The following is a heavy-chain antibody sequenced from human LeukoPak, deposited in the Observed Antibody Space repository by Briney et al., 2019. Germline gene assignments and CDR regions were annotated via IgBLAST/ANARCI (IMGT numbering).Heavy chain of an antibody. J-gene: IGHJ5*02. V-gene: IGHV3-30*02. CDR2: IGYDGSNK. D-gene: IGHD3-22*01. CDR3: AKGLYYKDRSGYPA. CDR1: GFTFTNYG. Sequence: PGGSLRLSCAASGFTFTNYGMHWVRQAPGKGLEWVAFIGYDGSNKYYADSVKGRFTVSRDKSKNTLYLQMNSLRTEDPAVYYCAKGLYYKDRSGYPAWGQGTLVTISS.